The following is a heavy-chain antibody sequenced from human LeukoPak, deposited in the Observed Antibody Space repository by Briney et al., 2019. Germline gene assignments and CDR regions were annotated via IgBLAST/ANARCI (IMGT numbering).Heavy chain of an antibody. CDR1: GFTFSSYG. V-gene: IGHV3-33*01. D-gene: IGHD6-13*01. CDR3: ARSHEAAAGEGEGSYYYYYGMDV. CDR2: IWYDGSNK. J-gene: IGHJ6*02. Sequence: RALRLSCAASGFTFSSYGMHWVRQAPGKGLEWVAVIWYDGSNKYYADSVKGRFTISRDNSKNTLYLQMNSLRAEDTAVYYCARSHEAAAGEGEGSYYYYYGMDVWGQGTTVTVSS.